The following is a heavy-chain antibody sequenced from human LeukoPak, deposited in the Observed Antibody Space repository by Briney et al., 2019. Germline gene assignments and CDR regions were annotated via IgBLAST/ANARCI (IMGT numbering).Heavy chain of an antibody. CDR3: ARQGRITIFGVAPPGAFDI. V-gene: IGHV5-51*01. CDR1: GYSFTSYW. D-gene: IGHD3-3*01. Sequence: GESLKISCKGSGYSFTSYWIGWVRQMPGKGLEWMGIIYPGDSDTRYSPSFQGQVTISADKSISTAYLQWSSLKASDTAMYYCARQGRITIFGVAPPGAFDIWGQGTVVTVSS. CDR2: IYPGDSDT. J-gene: IGHJ3*02.